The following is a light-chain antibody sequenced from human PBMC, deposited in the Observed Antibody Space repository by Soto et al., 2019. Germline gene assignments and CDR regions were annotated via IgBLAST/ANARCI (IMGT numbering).Light chain of an antibody. J-gene: IGLJ1*01. CDR3: GSYTSSNTLV. CDR1: SSDVGGYNY. CDR2: EVT. Sequence: QSALTQPASVSGSPGQSITISCTGTSSDVGGYNYVSWYQQHPRKAPKLLIYEVTYRPSGVSNRFSGSKSGNTASLTISGLQAEDEADYFCGSYTSSNTLVFGTGTKVTVL. V-gene: IGLV2-14*03.